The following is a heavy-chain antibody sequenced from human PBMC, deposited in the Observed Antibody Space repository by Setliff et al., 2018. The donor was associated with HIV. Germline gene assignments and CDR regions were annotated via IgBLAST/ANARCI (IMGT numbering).Heavy chain of an antibody. Sequence: SVKVSCKASGGTFNTYTITWVRQAPGQGLEWMGGIIPLTGTTNYAQKFQGRVTVTADESTSTAYMQLRSLLSDDTAVYYCARGRNYDSSGYGDYYYYMDVWGKGTTVTVSS. CDR1: GGTFNTYT. CDR3: ARGRNYDSSGYGDYYYYMDV. CDR2: IIPLTGTT. V-gene: IGHV1-69*13. D-gene: IGHD3-22*01. J-gene: IGHJ6*03.